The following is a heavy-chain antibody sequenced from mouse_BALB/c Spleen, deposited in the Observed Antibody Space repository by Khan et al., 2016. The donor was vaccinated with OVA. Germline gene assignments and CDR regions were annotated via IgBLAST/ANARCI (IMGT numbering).Heavy chain of an antibody. J-gene: IGHJ2*01. CDR3: ARAMGGKVPLDY. D-gene: IGHD1-1*02. CDR1: GYTFTSYW. CDR2: IAPGNGSS. V-gene: IGHV1S41*01. Sequence: DLVKPGASVKLSCKASGYTFTSYWITWIKQRPGQGLEWIGRIAPGNGSSYYNEMFKGKATLTVDTSSNTAYIQLSSLSSEDSAVYFCARAMGGKVPLDYWGQGTTLPVSS.